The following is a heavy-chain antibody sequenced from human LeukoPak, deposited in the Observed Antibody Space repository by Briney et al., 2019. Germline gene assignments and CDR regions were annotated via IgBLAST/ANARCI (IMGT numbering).Heavy chain of an antibody. CDR1: GGSISSGSYY. J-gene: IGHJ4*02. D-gene: IGHD6-13*01. CDR2: IYTSGST. Sequence: PSETLSLTCTVSGGSISSGSYYWSWIRQPAGKGLEWIGRIYTSGSTNYNPSLKSRVTISVDTSKNQFSLKLSSVTAADTAVYYCARRGYSTATFDYWGQGTLVTVSS. CDR3: ARRGYSTATFDY. V-gene: IGHV4-61*02.